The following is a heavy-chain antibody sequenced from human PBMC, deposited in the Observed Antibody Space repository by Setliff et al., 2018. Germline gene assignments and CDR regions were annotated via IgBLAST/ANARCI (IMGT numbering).Heavy chain of an antibody. Sequence: SETLSLTCTVSGGSIRNYYWSWIRQPPGKGLEWIGHIFSKGSTSNNPSLKSRVTISIDSSKNQMSLRMTSVTAADTAVYYCARRSPAYYSDSSGYFYDTSPYMDVWGKGTTVTVSS. J-gene: IGHJ6*03. V-gene: IGHV4-4*09. D-gene: IGHD3-22*01. CDR1: GGSIRNYY. CDR2: IFSKGST. CDR3: ARRSPAYYSDSSGYFYDTSPYMDV.